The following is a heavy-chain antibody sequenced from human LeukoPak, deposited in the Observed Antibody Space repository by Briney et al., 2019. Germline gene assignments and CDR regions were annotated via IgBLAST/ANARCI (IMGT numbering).Heavy chain of an antibody. Sequence: PGRSLRLSCAASGFTFSSYGMHWVRQAPGKGLEWVVVLSYDGSNKYYADSVKGRFTISRDNSKNTLYLQMNSLRAEDTAVYYCATPDRVRYCSGGSCYREYYFDYWGQGTLVTVSS. CDR3: ATPDRVRYCSGGSCYREYYFDY. D-gene: IGHD2-15*01. CDR1: GFTFSSYG. J-gene: IGHJ4*02. CDR2: LSYDGSNK. V-gene: IGHV3-30*03.